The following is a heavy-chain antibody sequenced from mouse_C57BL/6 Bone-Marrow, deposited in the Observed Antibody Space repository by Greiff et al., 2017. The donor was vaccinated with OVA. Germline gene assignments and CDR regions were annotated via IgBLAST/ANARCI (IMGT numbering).Heavy chain of an antibody. J-gene: IGHJ2*01. D-gene: IGHD2-4*01. CDR1: GYTFTSYW. Sequence: VQLQQSGPELVKPGASVKLSCKASGYTFTSYWMHWVKQRPGQGLEWIGEIDPSDSYTNYNQKFKGKSTLTVDKSSSTAYMQLSSLTSEDSAVYYCARWRGLPLDYWGQGTTLTVSS. CDR3: ARWRGLPLDY. CDR2: IDPSDSYT. V-gene: IGHV1-69*01.